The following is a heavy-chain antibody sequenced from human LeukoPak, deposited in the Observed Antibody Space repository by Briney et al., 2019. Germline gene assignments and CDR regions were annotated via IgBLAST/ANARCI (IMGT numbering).Heavy chain of an antibody. V-gene: IGHV1-18*01. D-gene: IGHD3-10*01. CDR1: GYTFTSYD. J-gene: IGHJ3*02. CDR3: ARPRGVHDAFDI. Sequence: ASVKVSCKADGYTFTSYDINWVRQAPGQGLEWMGWISTYNGDTNYAQKLQGRVTMTTDTSTSTAYMELRSLRSDDTAVYYCARPRGVHDAFDIWGQGTMVTVSS. CDR2: ISTYNGDT.